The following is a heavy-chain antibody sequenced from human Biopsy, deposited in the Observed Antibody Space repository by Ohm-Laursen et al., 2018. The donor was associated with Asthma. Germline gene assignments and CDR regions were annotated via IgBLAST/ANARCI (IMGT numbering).Heavy chain of an antibody. D-gene: IGHD3-3*01. CDR2: VSYDGGVV. Sequence: SLRLSCTPASGFVFRSHAMHWVRQAPGKGLEWVAVVSYDGGVVHYADSMKGRFTISRDNAKSTLYLQMNRLRTDDTAVYFCAKRRGYSDLTDFDHWGQGTLVTVSS. CDR1: GFVFRSHA. V-gene: IGHV3-30*18. J-gene: IGHJ4*02. CDR3: AKRRGYSDLTDFDH.